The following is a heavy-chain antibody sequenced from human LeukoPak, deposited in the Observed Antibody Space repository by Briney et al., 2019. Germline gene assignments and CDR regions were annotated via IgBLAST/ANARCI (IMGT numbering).Heavy chain of an antibody. V-gene: IGHV1-69*13. CDR3: ARDYPPYDFWSGYRFNWFDP. D-gene: IGHD3-3*01. CDR1: GYTFTSYG. CDR2: IIPIFGTA. J-gene: IGHJ5*02. Sequence: GASVTVSCKASGYTFTSYGISWVRQAPGQGLEWMGGIIPIFGTANYAQKFQGRVTITADESTSTAYMELSSLRSEDTAVYYCARDYPPYDFWSGYRFNWFDPWGQGTLVTVSS.